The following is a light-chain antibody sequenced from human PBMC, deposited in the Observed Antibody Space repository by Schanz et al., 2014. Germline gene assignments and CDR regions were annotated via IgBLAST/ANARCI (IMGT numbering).Light chain of an antibody. Sequence: QSALTQPPSASGSPGQSVTISCTGTSSDVGGYNYVSWYQQHPGKAPKLMIYEVNKRPSGVPDRFSGSKSGDTASLTVSGLQAEDDADYYCCSYAGSSWVFGGGTKVTVV. CDR3: CSYAGSSWV. CDR2: EVN. CDR1: SSDVGGYNY. J-gene: IGLJ3*02. V-gene: IGLV2-8*01.